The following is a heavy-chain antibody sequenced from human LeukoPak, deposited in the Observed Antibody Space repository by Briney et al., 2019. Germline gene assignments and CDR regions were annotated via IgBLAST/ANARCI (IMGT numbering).Heavy chain of an antibody. D-gene: IGHD3-3*01. CDR1: GFTFSNYN. CDR2: ISSTTSTI. Sequence: PGGSLRLSCAASGFTFSNYNMNWVRQAPGKGVEGVSYISSTTSTIYYADSVKGRFTISRDNAKNSLYLQMNSLRAEDTAVYYCARDLRFSVDYWGQGPLVTVSS. CDR3: ARDLRFSVDY. V-gene: IGHV3-48*04. J-gene: IGHJ4*02.